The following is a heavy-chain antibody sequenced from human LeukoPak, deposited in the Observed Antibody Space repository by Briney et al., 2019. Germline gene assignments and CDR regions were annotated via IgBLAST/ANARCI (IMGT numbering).Heavy chain of an antibody. V-gene: IGHV1-58*02. CDR1: GFTFISFV. CDR2: IVVGSGNT. D-gene: IGHD7-27*01. Sequence: SVKVSCKASGFTFISFVMQWVRQARGQRLGWIGWIVVGSGNTNYAQKFQERVTITRDMSTSTAYMELCSLRSEDTAVYYCAAGETGDSGFFDPWGQGTLVTVSS. CDR3: AAGETGDSGFFDP. J-gene: IGHJ5*02.